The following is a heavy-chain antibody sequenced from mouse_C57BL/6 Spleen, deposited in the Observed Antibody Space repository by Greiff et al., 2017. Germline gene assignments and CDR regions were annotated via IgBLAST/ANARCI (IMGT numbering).Heavy chain of an antibody. CDR1: GYTFTSYD. V-gene: IGHV1-85*01. Sequence: QVQLQQSGPELVKPGASVKLSCKASGYTFTSYDINWVKQRPGQGLEWIGWIYPRDGSTKYNEKFKGKATLTVDPSSSTAYMELHSLTSEDSAVYFCAFYYDYDGPPFEYWGQGTTLTVSS. D-gene: IGHD2-4*01. CDR3: AFYYDYDGPPFEY. CDR2: IYPRDGST. J-gene: IGHJ2*01.